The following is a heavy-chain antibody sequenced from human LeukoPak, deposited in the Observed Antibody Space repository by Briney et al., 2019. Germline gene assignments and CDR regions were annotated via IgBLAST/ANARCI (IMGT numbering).Heavy chain of an antibody. D-gene: IGHD2-21*01. CDR2: ISSNGGST. Sequence: PGGSLRLSCAASGFTFSSYAMHWVRQAPGKGLEYVSAISSNGGSTYYANSVKGRFTISRDNSKNTLYLQMGSLRAEDMAVYYCARVVGGGDYNDYWGQGTLVTVSS. CDR1: GFTFSSYA. J-gene: IGHJ4*02. V-gene: IGHV3-64*01. CDR3: ARVVGGGDYNDY.